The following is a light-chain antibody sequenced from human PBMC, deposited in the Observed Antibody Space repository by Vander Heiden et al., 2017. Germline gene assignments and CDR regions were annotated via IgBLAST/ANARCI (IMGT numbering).Light chain of an antibody. J-gene: IGLJ2*01. CDR1: SSDVGSYNL. Sequence: QAALTQPASGPGRPGQAITISCTGTSSDVGSYNLVSWSQQPPGKPLNLMFYEVSKRPAGVSSRFSGSKSGNTASLTISGLQAEDAADYYCCSYAGSSTLVFGGGTKLTVL. CDR3: CSYAGSSTLV. CDR2: EVS. V-gene: IGLV2-23*02.